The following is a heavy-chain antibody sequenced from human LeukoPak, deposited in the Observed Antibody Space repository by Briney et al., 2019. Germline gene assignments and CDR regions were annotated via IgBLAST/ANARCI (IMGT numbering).Heavy chain of an antibody. Sequence: GGSLRLSCAASGFTFSSYSMNRVRQAPGKGLEWVSSISSSSSYIYYADSVKGRFTISRDNAKNSLYLQMNSLRAEDTAVYYCARDREAGSTGFDPWGQGTLVTVSS. CDR1: GFTFSSYS. J-gene: IGHJ5*02. CDR2: ISSSSSYI. V-gene: IGHV3-21*01. CDR3: ARDREAGSTGFDP. D-gene: IGHD1-1*01.